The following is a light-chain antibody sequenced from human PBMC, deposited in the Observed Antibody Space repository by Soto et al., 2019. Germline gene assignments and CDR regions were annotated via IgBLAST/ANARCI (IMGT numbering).Light chain of an antibody. CDR3: QQYNNWPRT. Sequence: DIQMTQSPSTLSASVGDRVTITCRASQTISNWLAWYQQKPGKAPRLLIYDASTLESGVPSRFSGSASGTEFTLTISSLQPEDFAVYYCQQYNNWPRTFGQGTKVDIK. CDR1: QTISNW. J-gene: IGKJ1*01. CDR2: DAS. V-gene: IGKV1-5*01.